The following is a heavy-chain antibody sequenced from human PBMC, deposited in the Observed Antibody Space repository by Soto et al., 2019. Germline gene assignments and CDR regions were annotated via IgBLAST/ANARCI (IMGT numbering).Heavy chain of an antibody. CDR2: ASFDGSDA. J-gene: IGHJ1*01. D-gene: IGHD2-2*01. CDR3: VRALGFSSTWPAC. Sequence: QVQLVESGGGVVQPGRSLRLSCAASGFSLSSYGMHWVRQAPGKGLEWVADASFDGSDAHYADSVKGRFTISRDSYTLYLQMNSLRGDDTATYFCVRALGFSSTWPACWGEGTLVSVS. V-gene: IGHV3-30*12. CDR1: GFSLSSYG.